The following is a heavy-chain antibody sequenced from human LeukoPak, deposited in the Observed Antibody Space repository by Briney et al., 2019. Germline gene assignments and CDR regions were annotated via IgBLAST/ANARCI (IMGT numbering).Heavy chain of an antibody. D-gene: IGHD2-21*02. CDR3: ALAYCGGDCRYPPYFQH. CDR2: IIPIFGTA. J-gene: IGHJ1*01. Sequence: SVKVSCKASGGTFSSYAISWVRQAPGQGLEWMGGIIPIFGTANYAQKFQGRVTITTDESTSTAYMELSSLRSEDTAVYYCALAYCGGDCRYPPYFQHWGQGTLVTVSS. CDR1: GGTFSSYA. V-gene: IGHV1-69*05.